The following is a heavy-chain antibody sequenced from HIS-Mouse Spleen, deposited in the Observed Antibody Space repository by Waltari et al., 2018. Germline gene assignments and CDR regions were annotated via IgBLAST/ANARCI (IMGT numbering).Heavy chain of an antibody. CDR2: ISSNGGST. Sequence: EVQLVESGGGLVQPGGSLRLSCAASGFTFSSYAMHWVRQAPGKGLEYVSAISSNGGSTYYANSVKGRFTNSRDNSKNTLYLQMGSLRAEDMAVYYCARIRRIKTYYDFLSGYYDYWGQGTLVTVSS. V-gene: IGHV3-64*01. D-gene: IGHD3-3*01. J-gene: IGHJ4*02. CDR3: ARIRRIKTYYDFLSGYYDY. CDR1: GFTFSSYA.